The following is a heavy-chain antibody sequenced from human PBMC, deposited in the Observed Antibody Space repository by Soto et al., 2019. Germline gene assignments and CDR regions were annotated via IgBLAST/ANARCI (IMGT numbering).Heavy chain of an antibody. Sequence: QVQLVESGGGVVQPGRSLRLSCAASGFTFSSYAMHWVRQAPGKGLEWVAVISYDGSNKYYADSVKGRFTISRDNSKNTLYLQMNSQRAEDTAVYYCARASNGWYYDYWGQGTLVTVSS. V-gene: IGHV3-30-3*01. CDR3: ARASNGWYYDY. CDR1: GFTFSSYA. CDR2: ISYDGSNK. D-gene: IGHD6-19*01. J-gene: IGHJ4*02.